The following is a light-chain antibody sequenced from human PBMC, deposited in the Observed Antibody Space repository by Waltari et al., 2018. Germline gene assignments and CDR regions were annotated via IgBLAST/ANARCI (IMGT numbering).Light chain of an antibody. J-gene: IGKJ1*01. CDR2: AAS. V-gene: IGKV1-39*01. CDR3: QESYSFTRT. CDR1: KTISRY. Sequence: DIQMTKSPSTLTASVGDKVTINCRASKTISRYFNWYQQKPGKAPNLLIYAASSLQSGVPSRFSGSGSGRDFTLIITSLQPEDFATYYCQESYSFTRTFGQGTKVEIK.